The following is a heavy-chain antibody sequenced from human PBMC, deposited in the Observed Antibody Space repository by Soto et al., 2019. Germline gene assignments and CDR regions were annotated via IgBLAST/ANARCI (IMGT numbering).Heavy chain of an antibody. Sequence: QVQLVQSGAEVKKPGSSVKVSCKASGGTFSSYAISWVRQAPGQGLEWRGGIIPIFGTANYAQKFQGRVTITADESTSTAYMELSSLRSEDTAVYYCARDGCRSGGSCYTSFIYWGQGTLVTVSS. J-gene: IGHJ4*02. D-gene: IGHD2-15*01. CDR1: GGTFSSYA. V-gene: IGHV1-69*01. CDR3: ARDGCRSGGSCYTSFIY. CDR2: IIPIFGTA.